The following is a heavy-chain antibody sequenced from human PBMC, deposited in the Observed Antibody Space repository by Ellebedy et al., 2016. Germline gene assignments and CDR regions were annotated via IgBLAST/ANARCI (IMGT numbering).Heavy chain of an antibody. CDR2: ISGSGGST. D-gene: IGHD2/OR15-2a*01. Sequence: GESLKISXAASGFTFSSYAMSWVRQAPGKGLEWVSAISGSGGSTYYADSVKGRFTISRDNSKNTLYLQMNSLRAEDTAVYYCARGSNSTKFGAFDIWGQGTMVTVFS. J-gene: IGHJ3*02. V-gene: IGHV3-23*01. CDR3: ARGSNSTKFGAFDI. CDR1: GFTFSSYA.